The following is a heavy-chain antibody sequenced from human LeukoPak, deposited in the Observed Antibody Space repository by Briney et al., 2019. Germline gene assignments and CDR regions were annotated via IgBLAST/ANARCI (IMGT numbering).Heavy chain of an antibody. CDR2: IYYSGST. D-gene: IGHD1-26*01. CDR1: GGSISSSSYY. CDR3: AISGNAFDI. J-gene: IGHJ3*02. Sequence: PSETLSLTCTVSGGSISSSSYYWGRIRQAPGKELEWIGSIYYSGSTYYNPSLNSRATISVDTTKNQFSLMLSSVTAADTAVYYCAISGNAFDIWGERTMVTLSS. V-gene: IGHV4-39*01.